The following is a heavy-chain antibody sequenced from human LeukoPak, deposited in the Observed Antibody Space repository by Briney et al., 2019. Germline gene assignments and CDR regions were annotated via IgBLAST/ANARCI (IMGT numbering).Heavy chain of an antibody. D-gene: IGHD6-19*01. CDR3: ARGPVYSSGWYYGGMDV. CDR1: GYTFTSYG. CDR2: ISAYNGNT. Sequence: GASVKVSCKASGYTFTSYGISWVRQAPGQGLEWMGWISAYNGNTNYAQKLQGRVTMTTDTSTSTAYMELRSLRSDDTAVYYCARGPVYSSGWYYGGMDVWGQGTTVTVSS. V-gene: IGHV1-18*01. J-gene: IGHJ6*02.